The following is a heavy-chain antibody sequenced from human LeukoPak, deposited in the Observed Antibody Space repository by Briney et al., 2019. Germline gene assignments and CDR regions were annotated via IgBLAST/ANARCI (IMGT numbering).Heavy chain of an antibody. V-gene: IGHV4-59*01. CDR3: ARVGGEEIDY. D-gene: IGHD3-16*01. Sequence: PETLSLTCTVSGGSISSYYWSWIRQPPGKGLEWIGYIYYCGSTNYNPSLKSRVTISVDTSKNQFSLKLSSVTAADTAVYYCARVGGEEIDYWGQGTLVTVSS. CDR2: IYYCGST. J-gene: IGHJ4*02. CDR1: GGSISSYY.